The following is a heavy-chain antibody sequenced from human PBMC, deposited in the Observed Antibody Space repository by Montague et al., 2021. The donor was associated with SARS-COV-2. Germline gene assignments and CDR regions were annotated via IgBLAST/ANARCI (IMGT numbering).Heavy chain of an antibody. Sequence: SLRLSCAASGFTFGDYGMSWVRQAPGKGLEWVSGINWNGGSTGYADSVKGRFTISRDNAKNSLYLQMNSLRADDTALYYCARDRDCSSTGCSPGLYYYYGMDVWGQGTTVTVSS. V-gene: IGHV3-20*04. J-gene: IGHJ6*02. CDR2: INWNGGST. D-gene: IGHD2-2*01. CDR1: GFTFGDYG. CDR3: ARDRDCSSTGCSPGLYYYYGMDV.